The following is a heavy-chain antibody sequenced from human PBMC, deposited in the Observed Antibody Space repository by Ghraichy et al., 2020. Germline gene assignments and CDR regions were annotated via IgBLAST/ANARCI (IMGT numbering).Heavy chain of an antibody. CDR2: ISSSGGNT. V-gene: IGHV3-23*01. J-gene: IGHJ4*02. D-gene: IGHD2-15*01. CDR3: AKALGVSGAYSYFDS. CDR1: GFTFSSFA. Sequence: GGSLRLSCAASGFTFSSFAMSWVRQAPGKGLQWVSVISSSGGNTHYEDSVKGRFTISRDNSKNTLYLQMNSLSAEDTAIYYCAKALGVSGAYSYFDSWGQGTLVTVSS.